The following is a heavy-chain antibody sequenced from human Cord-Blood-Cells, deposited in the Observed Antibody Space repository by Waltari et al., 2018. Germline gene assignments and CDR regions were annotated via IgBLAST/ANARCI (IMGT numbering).Heavy chain of an antibody. CDR3: ARLIGGVVVAVTNDN. CDR1: GGSISSSSYY. V-gene: IGHV4-39*07. D-gene: IGHD2-15*01. CDR2: IYYSGST. Sequence: QLQLQESGPGLVRPSETLSLTCTVSGGSISSSSYYWGWIRQPPGKGLEWIGSIYYSGSTYYNPSLKSRVTISVDTSKNQFSLKLSSVTAADTAVYYYARLIGGVVVAVTNDNWGQGTLVTVSS. J-gene: IGHJ4*02.